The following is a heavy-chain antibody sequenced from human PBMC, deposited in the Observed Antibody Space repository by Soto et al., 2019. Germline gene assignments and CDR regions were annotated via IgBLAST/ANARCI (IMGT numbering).Heavy chain of an antibody. J-gene: IGHJ6*02. V-gene: IGHV3-30*03. CDR1: GFIFTSYG. Sequence: GSLRLSCAASGFIFTSYGMHWVRQAPGKGLEWMALILHDGSAEYYADSVKGRFTISRDNSKNTLYLQMNSLTAEDTAVYYCARSRDGYSFYFYYGMDGWGQGTTVTVSS. CDR3: ARSRDGYSFYFYYGMDG. D-gene: IGHD4-4*01. CDR2: ILHDGSAE.